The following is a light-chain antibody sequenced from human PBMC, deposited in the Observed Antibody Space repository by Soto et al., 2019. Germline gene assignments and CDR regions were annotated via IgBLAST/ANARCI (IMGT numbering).Light chain of an antibody. CDR1: QSIYTK. CDR3: QQYAGSLYT. CDR2: DAS. Sequence: IVLPQSPGTLSLSPGEGATLSCRASQSIYTKLAWYQKKSGQAPRLLIYDASTRAYGIPDRFSGSGSGTDFSLTISRLEPEDFAVYYCQQYAGSLYTLAQGTKVDIK. V-gene: IGKV3-20*01. J-gene: IGKJ2*01.